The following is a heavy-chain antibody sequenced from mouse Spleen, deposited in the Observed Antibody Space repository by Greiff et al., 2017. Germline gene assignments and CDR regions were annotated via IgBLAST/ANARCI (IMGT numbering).Heavy chain of an antibody. CDR3: ARRGDNYTSYSYFAV. CDR1: DSEVFPIAY. Sequence: QVQLQQSGSELRSPGSSVKLSCKDFDSEVFPIAYMSWVRQKPGHGFEWIGGILPSIGRTIYGEKFEDKATLDADTLSNTAYLELNSLTSEDSAIYYCARRGDNYTSYSYFAVWGAGTPVTVSS. D-gene: IGHD1-1*01. CDR2: ILPSIGRT. V-gene: IGHV15-2*01. J-gene: IGHJ1*01.